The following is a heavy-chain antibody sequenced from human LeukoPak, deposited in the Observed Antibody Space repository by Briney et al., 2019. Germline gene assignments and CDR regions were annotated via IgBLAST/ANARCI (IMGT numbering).Heavy chain of an antibody. J-gene: IGHJ3*02. CDR1: GGSISSSSYY. CDR2: LYYSGST. V-gene: IGHV4-39*01. D-gene: IGHD3-9*01. Sequence: SETLSLTCTVSGGSISSSSYYWVWLPQPPGKGLEWIGRLYYSGSTYYNPSLKSRVTISVDTSKDQSSLKLSSVTASDTAVYYCASRNPDYDTLTGYTKGDAFDIWGQGTMVTVSS. CDR3: ASRNPDYDTLTGYTKGDAFDI.